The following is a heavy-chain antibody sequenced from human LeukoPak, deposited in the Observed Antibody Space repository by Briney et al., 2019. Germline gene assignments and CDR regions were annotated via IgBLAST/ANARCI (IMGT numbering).Heavy chain of an antibody. Sequence: PGGSLRLSCAASGFTVSGNYMTWVRQAPGKGLEWVSVIYSGGATYYADSVKGRFTISRDNSKNTLYLQMNSLRAEDTAVYFCARSQEFREIVATTNSYYYGLDVWGQGTTVTVSS. D-gene: IGHD5-12*01. CDR1: GFTVSGNY. CDR2: IYSGGAT. CDR3: ARSQEFREIVATTNSYYYGLDV. J-gene: IGHJ6*02. V-gene: IGHV3-66*01.